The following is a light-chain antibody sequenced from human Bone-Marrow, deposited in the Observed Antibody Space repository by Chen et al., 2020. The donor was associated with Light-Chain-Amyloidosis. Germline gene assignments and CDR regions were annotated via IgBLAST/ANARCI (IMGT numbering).Light chain of an antibody. CDR2: GAS. Sequence: EIVLTQSPDTLSLSPGERATLSCRASQSVRSNYLAWYKQKPGQAPRLLMYGASSRATGIPDRFSGSGSGTGFTLTISRLEPEDFVLYYCQQYGSSPWTFGQGTKVEIK. CDR1: QSVRSNY. CDR3: QQYGSSPWT. V-gene: IGKV3-20*01. J-gene: IGKJ1*01.